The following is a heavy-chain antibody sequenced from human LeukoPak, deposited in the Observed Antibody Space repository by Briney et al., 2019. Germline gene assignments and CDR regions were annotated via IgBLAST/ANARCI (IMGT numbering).Heavy chain of an antibody. Sequence: GGSLRLSCAASGFTFSNARMSWVRQAPGKGLEWVGRIKSKTDGGTTDYAAPVKGIFTISRDDSKNTLYLQMNSLRAEDTAVYYCAKDLESSGWYEVDYWGQGTLVTVSS. CDR1: GFTFSNAR. V-gene: IGHV3-15*01. CDR2: IKSKTDGGTT. J-gene: IGHJ4*02. CDR3: AKDLESSGWYEVDY. D-gene: IGHD6-19*01.